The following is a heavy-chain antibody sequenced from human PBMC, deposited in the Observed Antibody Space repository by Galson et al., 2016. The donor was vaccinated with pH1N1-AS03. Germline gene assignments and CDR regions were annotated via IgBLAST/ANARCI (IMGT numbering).Heavy chain of an antibody. Sequence: SCAASGFTVSTYDMHWVRQSAGGGLEWVSLIAAVGTTEYAGSVKGRFTIFRDNVKNSPYLQMNNLRAEDTALYYCAVWGYISNTHGLDVWGKGTTVTVSS. CDR1: GFTVSTYD. CDR3: AVWGYISNTHGLDV. CDR2: IAAVGTT. V-gene: IGHV3-13*01. D-gene: IGHD5-18*01. J-gene: IGHJ6*04.